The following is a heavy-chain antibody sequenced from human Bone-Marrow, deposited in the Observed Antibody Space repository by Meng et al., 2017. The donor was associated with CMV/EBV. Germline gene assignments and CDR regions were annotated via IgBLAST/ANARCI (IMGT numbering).Heavy chain of an antibody. V-gene: IGHV4-4*02. CDR1: SISSSNW. CDR3: ARRTSRGTMIVVVIPFDY. CDR2: IYHSGST. Sequence: SISSSNWWSSVRQPPGKELEWIGEIYHSGSTNYNPSLKSRVTISVDKSKNQFSLKLSSVTAADTAVYYCARRTSRGTMIVVVIPFDYWGQGTLVTVSS. J-gene: IGHJ4*02. D-gene: IGHD3-22*01.